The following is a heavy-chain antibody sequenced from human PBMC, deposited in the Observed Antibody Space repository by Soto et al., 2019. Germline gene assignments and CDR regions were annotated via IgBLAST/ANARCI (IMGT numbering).Heavy chain of an antibody. J-gene: IGHJ4*02. Sequence: HPGGSPRLSCAASGFTFSDYYMNWIRQAPGKGLEWVAAISGSGGTTYYADSVKGRFTISRDNSKNTLYLQMNSLRAEDTAVYYCALINTPMEEIDYWGQGTLVNAPQ. V-gene: IGHV3-23*01. CDR1: GFTFSDYY. D-gene: IGHD5-18*01. CDR3: ALINTPMEEIDY. CDR2: ISGSGGTT.